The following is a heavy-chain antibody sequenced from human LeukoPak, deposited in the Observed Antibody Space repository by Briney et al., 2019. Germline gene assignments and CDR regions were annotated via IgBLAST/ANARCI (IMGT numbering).Heavy chain of an antibody. CDR1: GYSFTSYW. V-gene: IGHV5-51*01. J-gene: IGHJ4*02. CDR2: IYPGDSDT. CDR3: ARLGIAAAGTWVDFDY. Sequence: AESLKISCKGSGYSFTSYWIGWVRQMPGKGLEWMGIIYPGDSDTRYSPSFQGQVTISADKSISTAYLQWSSLKASDTAMYYCARLGIAAAGTWVDFDYWGQGTLVTVSS. D-gene: IGHD6-13*01.